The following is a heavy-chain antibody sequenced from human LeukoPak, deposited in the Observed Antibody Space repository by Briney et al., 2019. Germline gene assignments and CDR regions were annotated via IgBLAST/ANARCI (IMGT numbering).Heavy chain of an antibody. CDR1: GFTFSDYY. Sequence: GGSLRLSCVASGFTFSDYYMSWVRQAPGKGLEWVSAISGSGGSTYYADSVKGRFTISRDNSKNTLYLQMNSLRAEDTAVYYCANWYYDFWSGYYTSDAFDIWGQGTMVTVSS. J-gene: IGHJ3*02. CDR3: ANWYYDFWSGYYTSDAFDI. D-gene: IGHD3-3*01. V-gene: IGHV3-23*01. CDR2: ISGSGGST.